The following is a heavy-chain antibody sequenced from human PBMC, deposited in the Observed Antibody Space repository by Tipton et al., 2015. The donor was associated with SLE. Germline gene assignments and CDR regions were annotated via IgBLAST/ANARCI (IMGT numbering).Heavy chain of an antibody. J-gene: IGHJ3*02. Sequence: TLSLTCTVSGGSISSYYWSWIRQPPGKGLEWIGYIYYSGSTNYNPSLKSRVTISVDTSKNQFSLKLSSVTAADTAVYYCARRKDIVVARDAFDIWGQGTMVTVSS. D-gene: IGHD2-15*01. V-gene: IGHV4-59*08. CDR3: ARRKDIVVARDAFDI. CDR1: GGSISSYY. CDR2: IYYSGST.